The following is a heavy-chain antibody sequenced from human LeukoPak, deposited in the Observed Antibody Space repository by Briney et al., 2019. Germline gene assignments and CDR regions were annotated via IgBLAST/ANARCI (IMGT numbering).Heavy chain of an antibody. CDR2: IVVGSGNT. CDR3: AAEYGHYGSGSPISSYYYYGMDV. V-gene: IGHV1-58*02. CDR1: GFTCTSSA. J-gene: IGHJ6*02. Sequence: ASVKVSCKASGFTCTSSAMQWVRQARGQRLEWIGWIVVGSGNTNYAQKFQERVTITRDMSTSTAYMELSSLRSEDTAVYYCAAEYGHYGSGSPISSYYYYGMDVWGQGTTVTVSS. D-gene: IGHD3-10*01.